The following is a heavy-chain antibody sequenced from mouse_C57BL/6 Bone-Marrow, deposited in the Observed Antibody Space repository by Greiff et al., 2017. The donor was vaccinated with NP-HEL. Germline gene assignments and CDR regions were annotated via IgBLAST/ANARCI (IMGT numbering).Heavy chain of an antibody. D-gene: IGHD1-1*01. V-gene: IGHV3-6*01. CDR3: ARVTTGVFDY. J-gene: IGHJ2*01. Sequence: EVQVVESGPGLVKPSQSLSLTCSVSGYSITSGYYWSWIRQFPGNKLEWMGYISYDGSNNYNPSLKDRISITRVTSKNQFFLKLNSVTTEDTATYYTARVTTGVFDYWGQGTTLTVSS. CDR1: GYSITSGYY. CDR2: ISYDGSN.